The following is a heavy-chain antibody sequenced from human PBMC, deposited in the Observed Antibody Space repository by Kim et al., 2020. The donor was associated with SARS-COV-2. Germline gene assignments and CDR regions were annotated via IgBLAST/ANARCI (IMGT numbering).Heavy chain of an antibody. Sequence: ASVKVSCKASGYTFTSYAMHWVRQAPGQRLEWMGWINAGNGNTKYSQKFQGRVTITRDTSASTAYMELSSLRSEDTAVYYCARDLPRYGDYLTFDPWGQGTLVTVSS. CDR3: ARDLPRYGDYLTFDP. D-gene: IGHD4-17*01. V-gene: IGHV1-3*01. CDR2: INAGNGNT. CDR1: GYTFTSYA. J-gene: IGHJ5*02.